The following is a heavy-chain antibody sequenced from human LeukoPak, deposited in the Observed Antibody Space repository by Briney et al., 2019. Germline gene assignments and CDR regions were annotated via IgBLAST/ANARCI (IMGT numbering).Heavy chain of an antibody. CDR1: GGSISNYF. J-gene: IGHJ4*02. CDR2: ITNSGST. D-gene: IGHD6-19*01. Sequence: SETLSLTCTVSGGSISNYFWSWIRQPPGKGLEWIRFITNSGSTDHNPSLKSRVTISVDASKNQFSLKLTSVTAADTAVYYCVRHTTSGWYQVVYWGQGTLVTVSS. V-gene: IGHV4-59*01. CDR3: VRHTTSGWYQVVY.